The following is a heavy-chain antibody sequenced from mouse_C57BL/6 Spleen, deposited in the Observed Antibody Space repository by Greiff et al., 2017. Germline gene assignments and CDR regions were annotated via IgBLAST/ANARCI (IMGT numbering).Heavy chain of an antibody. V-gene: IGHV1-69*01. CDR2: IDPSDSYT. J-gene: IGHJ4*01. D-gene: IGHD1-1*01. Sequence: QVQLQQPGAELVMPGASVKLSCKASGYTFTSYWMHWVKQRPGQGLEWIGEIDPSDSYTNYNQKFKGKSTLTVDKSSSTAYMQLSSLTSEDSAVYYCARSNYGSSFSYAMDYWGQGTSGTVSS. CDR1: GYTFTSYW. CDR3: ARSNYGSSFSYAMDY.